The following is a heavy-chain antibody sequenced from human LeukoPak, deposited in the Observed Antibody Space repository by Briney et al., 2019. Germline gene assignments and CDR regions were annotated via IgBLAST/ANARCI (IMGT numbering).Heavy chain of an antibody. D-gene: IGHD3-3*01. CDR1: GGSFSGHY. J-gene: IGHJ6*03. CDR2: INHSGST. CDR3: ARAGLDFWSGYVDYYYYMDV. V-gene: IGHV4-34*01. Sequence: SETLSLTCAVYGGSFSGHYWSSVRQPPGKGLEWIGEINHSGSTNYNPSLKSRVTISVDTSKNQFSLKLSSVTAADTAVYYCARAGLDFWSGYVDYYYYMDVWGKGTTVAVSS.